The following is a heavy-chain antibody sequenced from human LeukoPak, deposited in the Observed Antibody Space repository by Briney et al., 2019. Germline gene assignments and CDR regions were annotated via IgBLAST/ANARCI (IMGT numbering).Heavy chain of an antibody. CDR3: ARVVTMIVVAYPDAFHI. CDR1: GFTVSSNY. Sequence: GGSLRLSCAASGFTVSSNYMSWVRQAPGKGLEWVSVIYSGGSTYYADSVKGRFTISRDNSKNTLYLQMNSLRAEDTAVYYCARVVTMIVVAYPDAFHIWGQGTMVTVSS. CDR2: IYSGGST. V-gene: IGHV3-53*01. D-gene: IGHD3-22*01. J-gene: IGHJ3*02.